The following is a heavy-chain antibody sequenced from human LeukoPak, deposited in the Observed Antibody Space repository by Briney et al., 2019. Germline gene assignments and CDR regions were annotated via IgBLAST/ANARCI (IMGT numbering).Heavy chain of an antibody. V-gene: IGHV4-39*01. CDR2: IYYSGST. CDR3: AGIWSGYPNWFDP. Sequence: SETLSLTCTVSGGSISSSSYYWGWIRPPPGKGLEWIGTIYYSGSTYYNPSLKRRLTISVDTSNNQFSLKLRSVTAADAAVYYCAGIWSGYPNWFDPWGQGTLVTVSS. CDR1: GGSISSSSYY. D-gene: IGHD3-3*01. J-gene: IGHJ5*02.